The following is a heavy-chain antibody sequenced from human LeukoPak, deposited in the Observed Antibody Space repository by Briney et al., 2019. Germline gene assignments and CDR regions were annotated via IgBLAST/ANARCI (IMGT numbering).Heavy chain of an antibody. D-gene: IGHD3-10*01. J-gene: IGHJ4*02. CDR2: TYLRSKCFN. CDR1: GDSVSSNSSV. CDR3: ARGFRGAIDS. Sequence: SQTLSLTCAISGDSVSSNSSVWIWLRQSPSRGLEWLGRTYLRSKCFNDYAVSVKSRITINPDTSKNQFSLQLNSVTPEDTAMYFCARGFRGAIDSWGQGTLVTVSS. V-gene: IGHV6-1*01.